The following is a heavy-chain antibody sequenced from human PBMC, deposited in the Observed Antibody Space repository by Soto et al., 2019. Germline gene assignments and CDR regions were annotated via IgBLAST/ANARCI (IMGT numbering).Heavy chain of an antibody. Sequence: SQTLSLTCAISGDSVSSNHATWDWIRQSPSRGLEWLGRTYYRSKWYYDYALSVKSRITINPDTSNNQLSLQLNSVTPDDTAVYYCARGITMIDSLFDYWGQGTLVTVSS. CDR3: ARGITMIDSLFDY. J-gene: IGHJ4*02. V-gene: IGHV6-1*01. D-gene: IGHD3-22*01. CDR1: GDSVSSNHAT. CDR2: TYYRSKWYY.